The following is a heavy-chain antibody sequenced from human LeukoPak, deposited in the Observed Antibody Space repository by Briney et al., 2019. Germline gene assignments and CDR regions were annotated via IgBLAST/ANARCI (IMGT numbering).Heavy chain of an antibody. D-gene: IGHD6-6*01. V-gene: IGHV3-7*01. CDR2: ITDDGSEK. CDR1: GFPFSRHW. CDR3: AAESSSSWEAH. Sequence: PGGSLRLSCAASGFPFSRHWMRWVSRAPGKGLQWVANITDDGSEKYYADSVKGRFTISRDNAKNTLYLQMNSLRAEDTAVYYCAAESSSSWEAHWGQGTLLTAS. J-gene: IGHJ4*02.